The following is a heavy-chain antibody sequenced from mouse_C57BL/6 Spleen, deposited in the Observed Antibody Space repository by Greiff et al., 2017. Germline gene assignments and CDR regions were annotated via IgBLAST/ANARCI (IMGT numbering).Heavy chain of an antibody. J-gene: IGHJ3*01. CDR1: DFTIKDDC. Sequence: VQLQQSGAELVRPGASVKLSCTASDFTIKDDCMHWVKQRPEQGLAWIGWIDPENGAPEYAPKFQGKATLTAAPSSHTAYLQLGSQTCEDTAVYYYTYLGYWGQGTLVTVSA. V-gene: IGHV14-4*01. CDR3: TYLGY. CDR2: IDPENGAP.